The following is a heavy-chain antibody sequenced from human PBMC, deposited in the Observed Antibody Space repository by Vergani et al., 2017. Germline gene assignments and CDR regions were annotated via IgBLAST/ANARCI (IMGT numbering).Heavy chain of an antibody. Sequence: EVQLLESGGNLIQPGGSLRLSCGASGFTFSSYAMTWVRLAPGKGLQWVSRINSYGDRTRYADSVKGRFTISRDNAKNTLYLQMDSLRAEDTAVYYCARDGWELLDYFYYMDVWGKGTTVTVSS. CDR2: INSYGDRT. CDR3: ARDGWELLDYFYYMDV. CDR1: GFTFSSYA. J-gene: IGHJ6*03. V-gene: IGHV3-74*01. D-gene: IGHD1-26*01.